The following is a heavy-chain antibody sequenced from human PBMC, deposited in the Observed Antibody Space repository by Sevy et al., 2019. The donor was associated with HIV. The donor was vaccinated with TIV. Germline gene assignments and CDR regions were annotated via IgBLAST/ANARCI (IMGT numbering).Heavy chain of an antibody. CDR3: AKAAIVVVSASPDWFDS. CDR2: ISYDGIDT. J-gene: IGHJ5*01. CDR1: GFTFNTYG. D-gene: IGHD2-21*02. V-gene: IGHV3-30*18. Sequence: GGSLRLSCAASGFTFNTYGMHWVRQTPGKGLEWVAVISYDGIDTYYADSVKGRFTISKDNSKNTLSLQMNSLRDEDTAVYYCAKAAIVVVSASPDWFDSWGPGTVVTVSS.